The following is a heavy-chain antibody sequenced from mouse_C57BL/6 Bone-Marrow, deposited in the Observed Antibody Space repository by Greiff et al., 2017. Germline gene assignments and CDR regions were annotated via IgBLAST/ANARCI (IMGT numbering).Heavy chain of an antibody. Sequence: EVKVVESGAELVRPGASVKLSCTASGFNIKDDYMHWVKQRPEQGLEWIGWIDPENGDTEFASKFQGKATITTATSSNTAYLQLSSLTSEDTAVYYCTTVYYWGQGTTLTVSS. CDR3: TTVYY. CDR2: IDPENGDT. CDR1: GFNIKDDY. V-gene: IGHV14-4*01. J-gene: IGHJ2*01.